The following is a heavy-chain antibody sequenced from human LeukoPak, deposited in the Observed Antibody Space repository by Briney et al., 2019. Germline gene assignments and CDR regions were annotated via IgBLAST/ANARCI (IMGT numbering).Heavy chain of an antibody. V-gene: IGHV4-59*01. Sequence: PSETLSLTCTVSGGSISGYYWNWIRQPPGKGLEWIGYMYYTGSTYYNPSLKSRVTISVDTSKNQYSLRLSSVTTADTAVYYCARDFRYSSGWYENDAFDIWGQGTMVTVSS. D-gene: IGHD6-19*01. CDR2: MYYTGST. CDR1: GGSISGYY. J-gene: IGHJ3*02. CDR3: ARDFRYSSGWYENDAFDI.